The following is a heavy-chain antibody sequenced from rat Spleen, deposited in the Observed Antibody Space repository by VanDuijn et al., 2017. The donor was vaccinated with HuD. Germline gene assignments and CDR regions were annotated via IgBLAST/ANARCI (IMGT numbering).Heavy chain of an antibody. J-gene: IGHJ3*01. CDR1: GFTFSDYY. V-gene: IGHV5-20*01. CDR2: ISYDGGSI. Sequence: EVQLVESDGDLVQPGRSLKLSCAASGFTFSDYYMAWVRQAPTRGLEWVATISYDGGSIYYRDSVKGRFTISRDNAKSTLYLQMESLRSEDTATYYCAKDLDYSGDNWLAYWGQGTLVTVSS. CDR3: AKDLDYSGDNWLAY. D-gene: IGHD1-1*01.